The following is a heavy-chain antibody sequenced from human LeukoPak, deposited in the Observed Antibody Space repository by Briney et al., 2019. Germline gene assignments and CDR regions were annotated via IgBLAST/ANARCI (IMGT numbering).Heavy chain of an antibody. CDR2: IHPSSGGA. Sequence: GASVKVSSKASGYTFTSYYIHWVRQAPGQGLEWMGIIHPSSGGATSAQKFQGRLTMTRDTSTSTVYMELSSLRSEDTAVYYCARDSSASSLADPWGQGTLVTVSS. D-gene: IGHD2-2*01. CDR3: ARDSSASSLADP. CDR1: GYTFTSYY. V-gene: IGHV1-46*01. J-gene: IGHJ5*02.